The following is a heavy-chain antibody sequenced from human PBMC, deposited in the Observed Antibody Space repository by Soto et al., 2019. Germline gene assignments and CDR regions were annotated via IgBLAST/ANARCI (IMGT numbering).Heavy chain of an antibody. V-gene: IGHV1-18*01. D-gene: IGHD3-10*01. CDR2: INTHNGNT. Sequence: ASVKVSCKACGYTFTTYGISWVRQAPGQGLEWLGWINTHNGNTNYAQNLQGRVIMTADTSTSTAYMELRSLRSDDTAIYYCTREGSAPYYYYGMDAWGQGTTVTAP. J-gene: IGHJ6*02. CDR3: TREGSAPYYYYGMDA. CDR1: GYTFTTYG.